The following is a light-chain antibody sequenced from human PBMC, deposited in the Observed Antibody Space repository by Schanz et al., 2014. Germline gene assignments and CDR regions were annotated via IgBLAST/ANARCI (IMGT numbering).Light chain of an antibody. CDR3: SSYTSSAPLGVV. Sequence: QFALTQPASVSGSPGQSITISCTATTNYGGSYNLVSWYQQSPGKAPQLMIYEGIKRPSGVSDRFSGSKSGNTASLTISGLQAEDEGDYYCSSYTSSAPLGVVFGGGTKVTVL. V-gene: IGLV2-14*02. CDR1: TNYGGSYNL. CDR2: EGI. J-gene: IGLJ2*01.